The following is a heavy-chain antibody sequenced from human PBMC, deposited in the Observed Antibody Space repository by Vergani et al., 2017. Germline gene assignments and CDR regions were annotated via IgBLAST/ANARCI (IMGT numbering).Heavy chain of an antibody. V-gene: IGHV4-61*02. CDR1: GESIRSGSHY. Sequence: QVKLQESGPGLLKPSQTLSLTCTVSGESIRSGSHYLSWIRQPAGKGREWIGHIHTGGSTDLNPSFKSRVPISVDTSKSQFSLKLNSVTVADTAVYYCAGSRPYCTSGSCPAIWGQGALVTVSS. CDR2: IHTGGST. CDR3: AGSRPYCTSGSCPAI. D-gene: IGHD2-15*01. J-gene: IGHJ4*02.